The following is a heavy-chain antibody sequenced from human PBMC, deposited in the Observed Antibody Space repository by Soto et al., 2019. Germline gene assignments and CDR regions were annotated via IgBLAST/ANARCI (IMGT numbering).Heavy chain of an antibody. J-gene: IGHJ4*02. D-gene: IGHD3-22*01. Sequence: GGSLRLSSAASGFTFRSYAMSWVRQATGKGLEWVSAISGSGGSTYYADSVKGRFTISRDNSKNTLYLQMNSLRAEDTAVYYCAKDKSVVITNTDYWGQGTLVTVSS. CDR3: AKDKSVVITNTDY. V-gene: IGHV3-23*01. CDR1: GFTFRSYA. CDR2: ISGSGGST.